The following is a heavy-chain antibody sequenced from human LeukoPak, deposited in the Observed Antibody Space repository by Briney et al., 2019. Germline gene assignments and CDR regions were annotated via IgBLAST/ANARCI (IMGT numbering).Heavy chain of an antibody. CDR1: GGTFSSYA. D-gene: IGHD1-26*01. CDR2: IIPIFGTA. Sequence: SVKVSCKASGGTFSSYAISWVRQAPGQGLEWMGGIIPIFGTANYAQKFQGRVTITTDESTSTAYMELSSLRSEDTAVYYCASPRYKWELLPWDWGQGTLITVSS. CDR3: ASPRYKWELLPWD. V-gene: IGHV1-69*05. J-gene: IGHJ4*02.